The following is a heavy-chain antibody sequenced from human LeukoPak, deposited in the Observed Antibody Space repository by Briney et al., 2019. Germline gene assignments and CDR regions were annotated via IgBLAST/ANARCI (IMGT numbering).Heavy chain of an antibody. V-gene: IGHV3-23*01. J-gene: IGHJ4*02. Sequence: GGSLRLSCAASGLTVSSNYMSWVRQPPGKWLEWVSAISGSGGSTYYADSVKGRFTISRDNSKNTVSLQLNNLRAEDTALYYCAKGQSASSTFDCWGQGTLVTVSS. CDR1: GLTVSSNY. CDR2: ISGSGGST. CDR3: AKGQSASSTFDC.